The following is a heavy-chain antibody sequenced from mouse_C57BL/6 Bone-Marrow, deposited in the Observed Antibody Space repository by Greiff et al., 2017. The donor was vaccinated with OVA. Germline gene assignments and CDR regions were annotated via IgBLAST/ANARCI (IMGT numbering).Heavy chain of an antibody. J-gene: IGHJ2*01. CDR3: ARSGSFYDGYYFDY. CDR1: GYTFTDYA. Sequence: VQLVESGPELVRPGVSVKISCTGSGYTFTDYAMHWVKQSHAKSLEWIGVISTYYGDASYNQKFKDKVTMTVDNSSSTAYMELASLTSEDSACYYCARSGSFYDGYYFDYWGQGTTLTVSS. CDR2: ISTYYGDA. D-gene: IGHD2-12*01. V-gene: IGHV1-67*01.